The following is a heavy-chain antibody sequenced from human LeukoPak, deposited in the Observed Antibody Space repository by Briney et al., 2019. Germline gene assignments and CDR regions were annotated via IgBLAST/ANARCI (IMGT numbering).Heavy chain of an antibody. V-gene: IGHV3-48*03. Sequence: GESLRLSCAASGFTFSSYEMNWLRQAPGKGLKWVSYISSSGSTIYYADSVKGRFTISRDNAKNSLYLQMNSLRAEDTAVYYCARDSYGDYYFDYWGQGTLVTVSS. CDR1: GFTFSSYE. J-gene: IGHJ4*02. CDR3: ARDSYGDYYFDY. D-gene: IGHD4-17*01. CDR2: ISSSGSTI.